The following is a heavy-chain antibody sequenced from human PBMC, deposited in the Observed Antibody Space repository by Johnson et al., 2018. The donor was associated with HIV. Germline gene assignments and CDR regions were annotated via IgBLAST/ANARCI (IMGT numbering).Heavy chain of an antibody. CDR3: AKIMSKWSVDDDAFDV. CDR2: ISYDGSTK. J-gene: IGHJ3*01. V-gene: IGHV3-30-3*02. Sequence: QVQLVESGGGVVQPGRSLRLSCAASGFTFSSYAMHWVRQAPGKGLEWVAVISYDGSTKYYADSVKGRFTISRDNTKNTLYLQMNSLRAEDTAVYYCAKIMSKWSVDDDAFDVWGQGTMVTVSS. D-gene: IGHD2-15*01. CDR1: GFTFSSYA.